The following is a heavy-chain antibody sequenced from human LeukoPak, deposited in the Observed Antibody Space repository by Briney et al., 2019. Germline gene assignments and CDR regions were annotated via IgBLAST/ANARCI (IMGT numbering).Heavy chain of an antibody. Sequence: ASVKVSCKVSGFTLTELSLHWVLQAPGKGLEWMGGFDLEDGEAIYAQKFQGRLTMTGDASTDTAYMELSSLRSEDTAVYYCATGEPADYWGQGTLVTVSS. J-gene: IGHJ4*02. V-gene: IGHV1-24*01. CDR1: GFTLTELS. CDR2: FDLEDGEA. CDR3: ATGEPADY. D-gene: IGHD1-14*01.